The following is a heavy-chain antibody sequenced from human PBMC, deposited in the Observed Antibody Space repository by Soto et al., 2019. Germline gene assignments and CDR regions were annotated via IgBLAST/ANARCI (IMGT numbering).Heavy chain of an antibody. Sequence: ASVKVSCKASGYTFTSYDINWVRQATGQGLEWMGWMNPNSGNTGYAQKFQGRVTMTRNTSISTAYMELSSLRSEDTAVYYCARVRVADSSGWYPPIGWGSGREELDVWGKGTTVTVSS. CDR3: ARVRVADSSGWYPPIGWGSGREELDV. J-gene: IGHJ6*04. D-gene: IGHD6-19*01. V-gene: IGHV1-8*01. CDR2: MNPNSGNT. CDR1: GYTFTSYD.